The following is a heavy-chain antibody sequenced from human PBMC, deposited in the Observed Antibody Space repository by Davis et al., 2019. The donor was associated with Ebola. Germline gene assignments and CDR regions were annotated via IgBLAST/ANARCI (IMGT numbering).Heavy chain of an antibody. Sequence: GGSLRLSCVASGFNFSSVVMQWVRQAPGKGLQWVAIISSDGNNKFHAESVEGRFTISRDNSQNTLYLVMNSLRPEDTAVYFCASRKDDFDYWGQGTLVTVSS. J-gene: IGHJ4*02. CDR2: ISSDGNNK. D-gene: IGHD1-14*01. CDR1: GFNFSSVV. CDR3: ASRKDDFDY. V-gene: IGHV3-30*04.